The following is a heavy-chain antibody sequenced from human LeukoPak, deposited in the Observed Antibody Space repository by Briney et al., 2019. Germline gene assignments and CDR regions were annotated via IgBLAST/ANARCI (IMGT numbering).Heavy chain of an antibody. CDR3: ARSRRDYYGSGSYKWGDPQYYSDY. J-gene: IGHJ4*02. Sequence: ASVKVSCKASGYTFTGYYMHWVRQAPGQGLECMGWINPNSGGTNYAQKFQGRVTMTRDTSISTAYMELSRLRSDDTAVYYCARSRRDYYGSGSYKWGDPQYYSDYWGQGTLVTVSS. CDR2: INPNSGGT. CDR1: GYTFTGYY. V-gene: IGHV1-2*02. D-gene: IGHD3-10*01.